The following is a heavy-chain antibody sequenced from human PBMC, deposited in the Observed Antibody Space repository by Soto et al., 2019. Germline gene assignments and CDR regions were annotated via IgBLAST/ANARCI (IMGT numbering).Heavy chain of an antibody. CDR2: IYDSGIT. Sequence: QVQLQESGPGLVKPSETLSLTCSVSGASLASYYWGWIRLSPGKGLEWIAYIYDSGITMYNPSLKSRVTMSVDTSKNQFSLNLTSVTAADTAVYYCARGAAFWFDPCGQGTLVTVSS. CDR3: ARGAAFWFDP. J-gene: IGHJ5*02. D-gene: IGHD2-15*01. V-gene: IGHV4-59*01. CDR1: GASLASYY.